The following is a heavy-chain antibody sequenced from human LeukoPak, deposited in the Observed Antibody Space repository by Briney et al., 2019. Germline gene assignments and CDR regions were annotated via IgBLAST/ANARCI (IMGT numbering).Heavy chain of an antibody. CDR1: GGTFSSYA. CDR2: IIPILGIA. V-gene: IGHV1-69*04. CDR3: ARDRSYGGKPGGY. J-gene: IGHJ4*02. D-gene: IGHD4-23*01. Sequence: ASVKVSCKASGGTFSSYAISWVRQAPGQGLEWMGRIIPILGIANYAQKFQGRVTITADKSTSTAYMELSSLRSEDTAVYYCARDRSYGGKPGGYWGQGTLVTVSS.